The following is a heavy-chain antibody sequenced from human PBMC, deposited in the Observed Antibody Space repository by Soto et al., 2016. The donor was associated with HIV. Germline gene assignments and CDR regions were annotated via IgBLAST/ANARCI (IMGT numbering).Heavy chain of an antibody. J-gene: IGHJ6*02. CDR3: AIDGRSSWYADMDV. D-gene: IGHD6-13*01. CDR2: ISSSSSYT. V-gene: IGHV3-11*05. CDR1: GFTFSDYY. Sequence: QVQLVESGGGLVKPGGSLRLSCAASGFTFSDYYMSWIRQAPGKGLEWVSYISSSSSYTNYADSVKGRFTISRDNAKNSLYLQMNSLRAEDTAVYYCAIDGRSSWYADMDVWGQGTTVTVSS.